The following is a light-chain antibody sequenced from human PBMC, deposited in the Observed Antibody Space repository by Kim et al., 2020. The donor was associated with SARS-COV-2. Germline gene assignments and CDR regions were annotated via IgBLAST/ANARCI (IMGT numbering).Light chain of an antibody. Sequence: ASVKLTCTRSSGHSSYAIAWHQQQPEKGPRYLMKLNSDGSHSEGDGIPDRFSGSSSGAERYLTISSLQSEDEADYYCQTWGTGIGFGGGTQLTVL. CDR1: SGHSSYA. CDR2: LNSDGSH. V-gene: IGLV4-69*01. CDR3: QTWGTGIG. J-gene: IGLJ3*02.